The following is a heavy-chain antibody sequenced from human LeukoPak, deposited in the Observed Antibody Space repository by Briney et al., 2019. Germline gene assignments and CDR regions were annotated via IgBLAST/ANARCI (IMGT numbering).Heavy chain of an antibody. V-gene: IGHV5-51*01. CDR3: ARTYYYDSSGYYLNDYFDY. J-gene: IGHJ4*02. D-gene: IGHD3-22*01. Sequence: GESLKISCQGSGYSFTTYWIGWVRQMPGKGLEWMGIIYPGDSDSRYSPSFESQVTISADKSISTAYLQWSSLKASDTAMYYCARTYYYDSSGYYLNDYFDYWGQGTLVTVSS. CDR2: IYPGDSDS. CDR1: GYSFTTYW.